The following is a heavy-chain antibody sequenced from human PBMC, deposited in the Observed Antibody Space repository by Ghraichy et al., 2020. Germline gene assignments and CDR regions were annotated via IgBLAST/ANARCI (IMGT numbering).Heavy chain of an antibody. Sequence: SQTRSLTCAISGDSVSSNSAAWNWIRPSPSRGLEWLGRTYYRSKWYNDYAVSVKSRITINPDTSKNQFSLQLNSVTPEDTAVYYCARGLFWSGLNYYYGMDVWGQWTTVTVAS. CDR3: ARGLFWSGLNYYYGMDV. CDR2: TYYRSKWYN. V-gene: IGHV6-1*01. J-gene: IGHJ6*02. D-gene: IGHD3-3*01. CDR1: GDSVSSNSAA.